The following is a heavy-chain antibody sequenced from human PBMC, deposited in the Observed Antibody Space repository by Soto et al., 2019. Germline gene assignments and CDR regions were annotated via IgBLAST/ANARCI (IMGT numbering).Heavy chain of an antibody. CDR1: GGTFSSYA. Sequence: QVQLVQSGAEVKKPGSSVKVSCKASGGTFSSYAISWVRQAPGQGLEWMGGIIPIFGTANYAQKFQGRVTITADKSTSTAYMELSSMRSEDTAVYYCAREGKVHYYDRSGYRNWFDPWGQGTLVTVSS. J-gene: IGHJ5*02. CDR2: IIPIFGTA. V-gene: IGHV1-69*06. CDR3: AREGKVHYYDRSGYRNWFDP. D-gene: IGHD3-22*01.